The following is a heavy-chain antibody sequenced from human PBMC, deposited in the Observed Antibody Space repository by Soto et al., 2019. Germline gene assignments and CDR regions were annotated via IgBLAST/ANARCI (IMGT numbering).Heavy chain of an antibody. CDR3: AKDYERWGDYVWGSYRYPWSFDY. CDR2: IFHSGST. CDR1: GSVSGRAYY. D-gene: IGHD3-16*02. J-gene: IGHJ4*02. V-gene: IGHV4-61*08. Sequence: GSVSGRAYYWSWIRQSPGKGLEWIGYIFHSGSTKYNPSLKSRATISVDTSTNQFSLKLTSVTAADTAVYYCAKDYERWGDYVWGSYRYPWSFDYWGQGTLVTVSS.